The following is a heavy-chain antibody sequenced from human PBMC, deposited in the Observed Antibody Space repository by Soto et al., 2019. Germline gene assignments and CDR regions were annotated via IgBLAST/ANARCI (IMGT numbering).Heavy chain of an antibody. V-gene: IGHV4-59*01. CDR2: IYYSGST. Sequence: TSETLSLTCTVSGGSLSSYYWSWIRQPPGKGLEWIGYIYYSGSTNYNPSLKSRVTISVDTSKNQFSLKLSSVTAADTAVYYCARGDIAAEDWGQGTLVTVSS. D-gene: IGHD6-13*01. CDR1: GGSLSSYY. CDR3: ARGDIAAED. J-gene: IGHJ4*02.